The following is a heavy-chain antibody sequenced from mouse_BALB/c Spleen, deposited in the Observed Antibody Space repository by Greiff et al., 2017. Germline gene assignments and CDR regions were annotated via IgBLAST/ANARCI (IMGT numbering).Heavy chain of an antibody. CDR2: IWGDGST. CDR3: ARGNYYYAMDY. CDR1: GFSFTGYG. V-gene: IGHV2-6-7*01. Sequence: QVPLKESGPGLVAPSQSLSITCPVSGFSFTGYGVNWVRQPPGKGLEWLGMIWGDGSTDYNSALKSRLSISKDNSKSQVFLKMNSLQTDDTARYYCARGNYYYAMDYWGQGTSVTVSS. D-gene: IGHD2-1*01. J-gene: IGHJ4*01.